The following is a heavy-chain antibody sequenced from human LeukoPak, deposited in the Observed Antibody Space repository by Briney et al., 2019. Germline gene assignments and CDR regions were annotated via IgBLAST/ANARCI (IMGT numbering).Heavy chain of an antibody. V-gene: IGHV3-74*01. D-gene: IGHD7-27*01. CDR1: GFTFSSYW. CDR3: TRDTPGDGIDY. J-gene: IGHJ4*02. CDR2: INSDGSGT. Sequence: TGGSLRLSCAVSGFTFSSYWMHWARQAPGKGRVWVSHINSDGSGTSYADAVKGRFTISRDNDKNTLYLQMNSLRAEDTAVYYCTRDTPGDGIDYWGQGTLVTVSS.